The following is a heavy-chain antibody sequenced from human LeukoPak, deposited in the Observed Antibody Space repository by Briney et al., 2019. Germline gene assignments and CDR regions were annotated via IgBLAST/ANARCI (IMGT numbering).Heavy chain of an antibody. D-gene: IGHD2-15*01. CDR2: ISSSSSSI. V-gene: IGHV3-21*01. J-gene: IGHJ4*02. CDR1: GFTFSSYS. Sequence: PGGSLRLSCAASGFTFSSYSMNWVRQAPGKGLEWVSCISSSSSSIYYVDSVKGRFTISRDNAKNSLYLQMNSLRAEDTAVYYCARDQGTPGPSYFDSWGQGTLVTVSS. CDR3: ARDQGTPGPSYFDS.